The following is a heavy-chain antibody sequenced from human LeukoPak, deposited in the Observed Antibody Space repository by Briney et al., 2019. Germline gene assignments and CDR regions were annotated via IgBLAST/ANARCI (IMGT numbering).Heavy chain of an antibody. CDR3: ARGGGLDV. CDR1: GFTFSDYY. J-gene: IGHJ6*02. D-gene: IGHD3-16*01. CDR2: INHNGNVD. V-gene: IGHV3-7*03. Sequence: GGSLRLSCSASGFTFSDYYMSWLRQAPGKGLEWVASINHNGNVDYYVDSVKGRFTTSRDNAKNSLYLQMSNLRAEDTAVYFCARGGGLDVWGQGATVTVSS.